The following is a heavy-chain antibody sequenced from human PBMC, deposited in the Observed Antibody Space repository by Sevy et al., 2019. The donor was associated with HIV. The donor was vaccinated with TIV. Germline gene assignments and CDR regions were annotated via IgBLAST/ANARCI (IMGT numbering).Heavy chain of an antibody. CDR2: IYYRGNT. V-gene: IGHV4-59*01. D-gene: IGHD6-19*01. J-gene: IGHJ5*02. CDR3: ARAEYGHSRGWYSWLDA. CDR1: TGYINNYY. Sequence: SETLSLTCTVSTGYINNYYWTWVRQSPGKGLEWIGYIYYRGNTKYNPSLESPVSMSIDTNKEQFSLTLTSVTGADSAIYYCARAEYGHSRGWYSWLDAWGQGILVTVSS.